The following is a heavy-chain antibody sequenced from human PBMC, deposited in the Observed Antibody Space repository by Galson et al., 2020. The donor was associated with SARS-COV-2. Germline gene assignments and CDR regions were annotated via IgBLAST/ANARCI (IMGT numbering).Heavy chain of an antibody. V-gene: IGHV3-7*04. CDR3: ARGGLTVFDY. Sequence: GGSLRLSCAASGFAFRDYWMSWVRQAPGKGLEWVANIKPDGSEKNYVDSVKGRFTISRDNAKNLVYLQMNSRRSEYTAVYYCARGGLTVFDYWGQGTLVTVSS. CDR1: GFAFRDYW. CDR2: IKPDGSEK. D-gene: IGHD3-10*01. J-gene: IGHJ4*02.